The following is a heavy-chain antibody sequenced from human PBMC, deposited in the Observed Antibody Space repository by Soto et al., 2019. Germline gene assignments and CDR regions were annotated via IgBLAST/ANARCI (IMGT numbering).Heavy chain of an antibody. CDR3: AKDDTYYYGSGSYTHYYYGMDV. CDR1: GFTFSSYA. J-gene: IGHJ6*02. Sequence: GGSLRLSCAASGFTFSSYAMSWVRQAPGKGLEWVSSFCGSGGSTYYADSVKGRFTISRDNSKNTLYLQMNSLRAEDTAVYYCAKDDTYYYGSGSYTHYYYGMDVWGQGTTVTVSS. V-gene: IGHV3-23*01. D-gene: IGHD3-10*01. CDR2: FCGSGGST.